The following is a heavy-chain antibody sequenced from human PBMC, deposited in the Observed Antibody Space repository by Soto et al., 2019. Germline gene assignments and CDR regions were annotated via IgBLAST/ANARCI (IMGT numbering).Heavy chain of an antibody. CDR2: IYYSGST. D-gene: IGHD6-6*01. V-gene: IGHV4-59*01. CDR1: GGSINDFY. Sequence: SETLSLTCTVSGGSINDFYWSWIRQPPGKGLEWIGYIYYSGSTDYNPSLKGRVTISADTSKNQFSLKLRSVTAADTAVYYCARVGGVAARTFDYWGQGTLVTVSS. J-gene: IGHJ4*02. CDR3: ARVGGVAARTFDY.